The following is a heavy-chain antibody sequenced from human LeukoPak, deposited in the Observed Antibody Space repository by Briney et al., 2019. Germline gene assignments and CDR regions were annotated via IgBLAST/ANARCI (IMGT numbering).Heavy chain of an antibody. CDR3: TTDHLSDAYSSSWRPFDY. D-gene: IGHD6-13*01. V-gene: IGHV3-15*01. Sequence: WGSLRLSCAASGFTFSSYEMNWVRQAPGKGLEWVGRIKSKTDGGTTDYAAPVKGRFTISRDDSKNTLYLQMNSLKTEDTAVYYCTTDHLSDAYSSSWRPFDYWGQGTLVTVSS. CDR1: GFTFSSYE. CDR2: IKSKTDGGTT. J-gene: IGHJ4*02.